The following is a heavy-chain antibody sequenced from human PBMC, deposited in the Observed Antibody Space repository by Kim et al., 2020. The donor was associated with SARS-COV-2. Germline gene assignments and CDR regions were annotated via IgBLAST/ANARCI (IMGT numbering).Heavy chain of an antibody. V-gene: IGHV4-34*01. D-gene: IGHD1-20*01. CDR3: VRATYNWNYFDS. CDR2: VNHSGST. Sequence: SETLSLTCAVYGGSFSGYYWSWIRQPPGKGLEWIGEVNHSGSTNYNSSLKSRVTISVDRSKNQVSLNLRSVTAADTAVYYCVRATYNWNYFDSWGQGTLVTVSS. J-gene: IGHJ4*02. CDR1: GGSFSGYY.